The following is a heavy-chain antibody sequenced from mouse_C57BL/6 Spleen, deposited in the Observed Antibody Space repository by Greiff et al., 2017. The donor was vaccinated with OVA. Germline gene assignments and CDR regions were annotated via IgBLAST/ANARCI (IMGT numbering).Heavy chain of an antibody. CDR2: ITPSSGYT. CDR3: ARSGSYAMDY. Sequence: QVQLQQSGAELARPGASVKMSCKASGYTFPSYTMHWVKQRPGQGLEWIGYITPSSGYTKYNQQFKDQATLTADKASSTSYMQLSSLTSEDSAVYYCARSGSYAMDYWGQGTSVTVSS. CDR1: GYTFPSYT. V-gene: IGHV1-4*01. J-gene: IGHJ4*01.